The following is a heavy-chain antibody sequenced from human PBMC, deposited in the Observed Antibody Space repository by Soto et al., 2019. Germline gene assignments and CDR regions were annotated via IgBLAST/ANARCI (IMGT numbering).Heavy chain of an antibody. J-gene: IGHJ6*02. CDR2: INHSGST. Sequence: SETLSLTCAVYGGSFSGYYWSWIRQPPGKGLEWIGEINHSGSTNYNPSLKSRVTISVDTSKNQFSLKLSSVTAADTAVYYCARGQKDYGDFYYYGMDVWGQGPTVTVSS. V-gene: IGHV4-34*01. D-gene: IGHD4-17*01. CDR1: GGSFSGYY. CDR3: ARGQKDYGDFYYYGMDV.